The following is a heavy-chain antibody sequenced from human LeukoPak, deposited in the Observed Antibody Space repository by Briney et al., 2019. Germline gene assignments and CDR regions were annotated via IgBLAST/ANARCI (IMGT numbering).Heavy chain of an antibody. CDR1: GGTFSSYA. D-gene: IGHD3-22*01. J-gene: IGHJ4*02. CDR3: ARVIDSSGYYYFDY. V-gene: IGHV1-69*04. Sequence: SVKVSCRASGGTFSSYAISWVRQAPGQGLEWMGRIIPIFGIASYAQKFQGRVTITADKSTSTAYMELSSLRSEDTAVYYCARVIDSSGYYYFDYWGQETLVTVSS. CDR2: IIPIFGIA.